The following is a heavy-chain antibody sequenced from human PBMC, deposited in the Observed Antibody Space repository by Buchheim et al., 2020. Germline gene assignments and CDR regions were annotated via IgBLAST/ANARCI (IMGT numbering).Heavy chain of an antibody. CDR3: ARWFYYDSSGYFLGFVDY. Sequence: QVHLVQSGAEVKKPGASVRVSCKASGYTFTSNYMHWVRQAPGQGLEWIGIINPSGGSTSIAQKFQDRVTLTRDKSTSTVYMELSSLRSEDTAIYYCARWFYYDSSGYFLGFVDYWGQGTL. J-gene: IGHJ4*02. D-gene: IGHD3-22*01. CDR1: GYTFTSNY. V-gene: IGHV1-46*01. CDR2: INPSGGST.